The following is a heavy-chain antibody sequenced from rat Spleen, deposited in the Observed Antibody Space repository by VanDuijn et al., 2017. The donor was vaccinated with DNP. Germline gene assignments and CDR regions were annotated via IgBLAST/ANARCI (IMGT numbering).Heavy chain of an antibody. D-gene: IGHD1-4*01. CDR3: ARHVLPLRVWDY. Sequence: EVQLVESGGGLVQPGRSLKLSCVASGFTFNDFYMAWVRQVPTKGLEWVTYISYDGRSNYRGDSVKGRFTISRDNAKSTLYLQMNSLRSEDMATYYCARHVLPLRVWDYWGQGVMVTVSS. V-gene: IGHV5-22*01. CDR2: ISYDGRSN. J-gene: IGHJ2*01. CDR1: GFTFNDFY.